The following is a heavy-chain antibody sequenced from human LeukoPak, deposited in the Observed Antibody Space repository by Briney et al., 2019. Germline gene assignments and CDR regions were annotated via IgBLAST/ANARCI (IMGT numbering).Heavy chain of an antibody. CDR2: INTDGSTT. CDR1: GFTFSSYW. J-gene: IGHJ4*02. CDR3: ARSSGYLDD. V-gene: IGHV3-74*01. D-gene: IGHD3-22*01. Sequence: GGSLRPSCAASGFTFSSYWMLWVRQAPGKGLVWVSHINTDGSTTNYADSVKGRFTISRDNAKNTLYLQINSLRGEDTAVYYCARSSGYLDDWAQGTPVTVSS.